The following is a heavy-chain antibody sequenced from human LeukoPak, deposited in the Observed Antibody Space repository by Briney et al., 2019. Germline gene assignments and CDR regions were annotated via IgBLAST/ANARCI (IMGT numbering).Heavy chain of an antibody. V-gene: IGHV4-34*01. CDR2: INHSGST. J-gene: IGHJ5*02. CDR3: ARPVPRYCSSTSCYGGKGFDP. Sequence: SETLSLTCAVYGGSFSGYYWSWIRQPPGKGLEWIGEINHSGSTNYNPSLKSRVTISVDTSKNQFSLKLSSVTAADTAVYYCARPVPRYCSSTSCYGGKGFDPWGQGTLVTVSS. D-gene: IGHD2-2*01. CDR1: GGSFSGYY.